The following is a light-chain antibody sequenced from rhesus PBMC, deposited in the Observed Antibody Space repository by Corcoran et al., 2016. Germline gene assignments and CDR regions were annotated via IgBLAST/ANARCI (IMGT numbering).Light chain of an antibody. Sequence: QAAPTQSPSVSGSPGQSVTISCTGTSSDIGGYDRVSWYQQHPGKAPNLMIFEVSKRPSGVSDRYSGSRSGNTASLTISGLQAEDEADYYGSSYASSNTFIFGTGTRLTVL. CDR1: SSDIGGYDR. J-gene: IGLJ1*01. V-gene: IGLV2-13*03. CDR2: EVS. CDR3: SSYASSNTFI.